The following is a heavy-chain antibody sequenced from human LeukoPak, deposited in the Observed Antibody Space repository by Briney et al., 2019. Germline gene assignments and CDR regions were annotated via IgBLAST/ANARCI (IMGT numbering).Heavy chain of an antibody. J-gene: IGHJ6*03. D-gene: IGHD6-13*01. CDR2: IYTSGST. Sequence: SETLSLTCTVSGGSISSYYWSWIRQPPGKGLEWIGYIYTSGSTNYNPSLKSRVTISVDTSKNQFSLKLSSVTAADTAVYYCASSLAAAGTGEYYYYYMDVWGKGTTVTVSS. CDR3: ASSLAAAGTGEYYYYYMDV. CDR1: GGSISSYY. V-gene: IGHV4-4*09.